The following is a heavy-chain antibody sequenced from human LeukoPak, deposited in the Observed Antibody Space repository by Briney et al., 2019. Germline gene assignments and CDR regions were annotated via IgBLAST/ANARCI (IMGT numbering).Heavy chain of an antibody. J-gene: IGHJ4*02. Sequence: QPGRSLRLSCAASGFTFSSYAMHWVRQAPGKGLEWVAVISYDGSNKYYADSVKGRFTISRDNSKNTLYLQMNSLRAEDTAVYYCAKEVAYDFWSGYGGYFDYWGQGTLVTVSS. CDR3: AKEVAYDFWSGYGGYFDY. CDR1: GFTFSSYA. D-gene: IGHD3-3*01. V-gene: IGHV3-30-3*01. CDR2: ISYDGSNK.